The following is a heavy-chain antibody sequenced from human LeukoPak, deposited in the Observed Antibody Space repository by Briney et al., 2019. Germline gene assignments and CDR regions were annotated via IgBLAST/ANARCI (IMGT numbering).Heavy chain of an antibody. CDR1: GFTFGDYA. CDR2: IRSKAYGGTT. V-gene: IGHV3-49*04. D-gene: IGHD5-24*01. CDR3: SYEVEMDLGAIDY. Sequence: GSLRLSCTASGFTFGDYAMSWVRQAPGKGLEWVGFIRSKAYGGTTEYAASVKGRFGISRDNSKSIAYLQMKVMKTEDTAVYYCSYEVEMDLGAIDYWGQGTLVTVAS. J-gene: IGHJ4*02.